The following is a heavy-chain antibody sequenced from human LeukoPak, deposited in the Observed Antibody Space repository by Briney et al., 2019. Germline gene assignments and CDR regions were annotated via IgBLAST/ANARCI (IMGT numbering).Heavy chain of an antibody. Sequence: SETLSLTCTVSDGSISSYYWSWIRQPPGKGLEWIGYIYYSGSTNYNPSLKSRVTISVDTSKNQFSLKLSSVTAADTAVYYCARGQQWLTDDYWGQGTLVTVSS. CDR3: ARGQQWLTDDY. D-gene: IGHD6-19*01. V-gene: IGHV4-59*01. J-gene: IGHJ4*02. CDR1: DGSISSYY. CDR2: IYYSGST.